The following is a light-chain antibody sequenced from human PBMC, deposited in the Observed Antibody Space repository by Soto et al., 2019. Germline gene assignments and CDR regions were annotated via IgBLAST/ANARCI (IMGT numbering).Light chain of an antibody. J-gene: IGLJ3*02. CDR3: VMYVGSGIWV. V-gene: IGLV8-61*01. Sequence: QTVVTQEPSFSVSPGGTVTLTCGLSSDSVSTSYYPSWYQQTPGQAPRTLIYNTDTRSSGVPDRFSGSILGNKAALTITGAQADDESDYYCVMYVGSGIWVFGGGTKVTVL. CDR1: SDSVSTSYY. CDR2: NTD.